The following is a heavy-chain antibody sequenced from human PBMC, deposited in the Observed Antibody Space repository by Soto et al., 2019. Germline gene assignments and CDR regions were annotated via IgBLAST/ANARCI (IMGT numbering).Heavy chain of an antibody. CDR2: IIPILGIA. D-gene: IGHD6-13*01. CDR1: GGTFSSYT. J-gene: IGHJ4*02. V-gene: IGHV1-69*04. Sequence: GASVKVSCKASGGTFSSYTISWVRQAPGQGLEWMGRIIPILGIANYAQKFQGRVTITADKSTSTAYMELSSLRSEDTAVYYCARDDIAAAGTDGGPDIDYWGQGTLVTVSS. CDR3: ARDDIAAAGTDGGPDIDY.